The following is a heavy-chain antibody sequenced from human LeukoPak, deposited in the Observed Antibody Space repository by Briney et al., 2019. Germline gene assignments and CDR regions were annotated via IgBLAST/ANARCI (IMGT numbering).Heavy chain of an antibody. J-gene: IGHJ4*02. V-gene: IGHV3-53*01. Sequence: PGGSLRLSCAASGFTVSSNYMSWVRQTPGKGLEWVSVIYSGGSTYYADSVKGQFTISRDNSKNTLYLQMNSLTDEDTAVYYCAKKWGVGTTTLDYFDYWGQGTLVTVSS. CDR2: IYSGGST. CDR1: GFTVSSNY. D-gene: IGHD1-26*01. CDR3: AKKWGVGTTTLDYFDY.